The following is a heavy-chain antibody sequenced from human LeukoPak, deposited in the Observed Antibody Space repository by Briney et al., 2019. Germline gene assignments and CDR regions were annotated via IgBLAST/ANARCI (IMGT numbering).Heavy chain of an antibody. CDR1: GFTFSSYS. Sequence: GGSLRLSCAASGFTFSSYSMNWVRQAPGKGLEWVSYISSSSSTIYYADSVKGRFTISRDNAKNSLYLQMNSLRAEDTAVYYCARESHYYGSGSWIWGQGTLVTVSS. D-gene: IGHD3-10*01. CDR2: ISSSSSTI. CDR3: ARESHYYGSGSWI. J-gene: IGHJ4*02. V-gene: IGHV3-48*04.